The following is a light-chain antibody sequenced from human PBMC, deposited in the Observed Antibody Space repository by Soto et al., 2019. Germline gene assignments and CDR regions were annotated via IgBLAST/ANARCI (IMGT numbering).Light chain of an antibody. CDR3: QHYANWPLT. CDR1: QGIGNT. J-gene: IGKJ4*01. Sequence: EIVMTQSPATLPVSPGEGATPSCRASQGIGNTLAWYQQKPGQTPRLLIYGASTRATGVPARFSGSGSGTDFTLTINSLQSEDFAVYYCQHYANWPLTFGGGTKVDIK. V-gene: IGKV3-15*01. CDR2: GAS.